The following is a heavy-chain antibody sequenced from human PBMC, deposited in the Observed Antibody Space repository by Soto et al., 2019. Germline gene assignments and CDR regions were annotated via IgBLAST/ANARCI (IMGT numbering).Heavy chain of an antibody. J-gene: IGHJ5*02. Sequence: ASVKVSCKASGYTFTGYYMHWVRQAPGQGLEWMGWINPNSGGTNYAQKFQGRVTMTRDTSISTAYMELSMLRSDDTAVYYGARGVEGRLLNWFDPWGQGTLVTVSS. CDR2: INPNSGGT. CDR1: GYTFTGYY. V-gene: IGHV1-2*02. D-gene: IGHD6-6*01. CDR3: ARGVEGRLLNWFDP.